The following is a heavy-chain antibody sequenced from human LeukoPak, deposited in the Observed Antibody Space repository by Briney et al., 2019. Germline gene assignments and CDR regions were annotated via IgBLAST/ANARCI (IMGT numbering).Heavy chain of an antibody. CDR2: ISAYNGNT. CDR3: ARDQAGPYYYGSGSPYGMDV. CDR1: GYTFTSYG. Sequence: ASVKVSCKASGYTFTSYGISWVRQAPGQGLEWMGWISAYNGNTNYAQKLQGRVTMTTDTFTSTAYMELRSLRSDDTAVYYCARDQAGPYYYGSGSPYGMDVWGQGTTVTVSS. D-gene: IGHD3-10*01. J-gene: IGHJ6*02. V-gene: IGHV1-18*01.